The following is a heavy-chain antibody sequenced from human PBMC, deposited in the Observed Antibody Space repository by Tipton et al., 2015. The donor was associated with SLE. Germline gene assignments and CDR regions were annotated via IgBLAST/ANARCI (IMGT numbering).Heavy chain of an antibody. V-gene: IGHV3-48*03. J-gene: IGHJ2*01. CDR3: ARVGDHWDFWYFDL. CDR1: GFTFSSYG. CDR2: ISSSGRTT. D-gene: IGHD3-10*01. Sequence: SLRLSCAASGFTFSSYGMSWVRQAPGKGLEWVSYISSSGRTTYDADSVKGRFTISRDNAKDSLSLEMNSLRAEDTAVYYCARVGDHWDFWYFDLWGRGTLVTVSS.